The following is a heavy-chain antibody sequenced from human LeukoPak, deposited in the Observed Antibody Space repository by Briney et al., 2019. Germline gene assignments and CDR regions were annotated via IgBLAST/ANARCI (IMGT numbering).Heavy chain of an antibody. CDR2: ISNHGTT. CDR1: GFTFSSYA. J-gene: IGHJ4*02. Sequence: GGSLRLSCAASGFTFSSYAMSWVRQAPGMGPECVSVISNHGTTYYADSVKGRFSISRDNSKNTVFLQMNSLRAEDTAVYYCARDNTISGHYEVGYWGQGTLVTVSS. D-gene: IGHD3-3*01. CDR3: ARDNTISGHYEVGY. V-gene: IGHV3-53*01.